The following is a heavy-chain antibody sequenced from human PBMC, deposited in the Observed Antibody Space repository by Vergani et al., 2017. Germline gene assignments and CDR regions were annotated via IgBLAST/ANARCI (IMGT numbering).Heavy chain of an antibody. CDR2: IIPIFGTA. CDR3: ARGRYCSGGSCRNYYYYYGMDV. CDR1: GGTFSSYA. J-gene: IGHJ6*02. Sequence: QVQLVQSGAEVKKPGSSVKVSCKASGGTFSSYAISWVRQAPGQGLEWMGGIIPIFGTANYAQKFQGRVTITADESTSTAYMELSSLRSEDTAVYYCARGRYCSGGSCRNYYYYYGMDVWGQGTTVTVSS. V-gene: IGHV1-69*12. D-gene: IGHD2-15*01.